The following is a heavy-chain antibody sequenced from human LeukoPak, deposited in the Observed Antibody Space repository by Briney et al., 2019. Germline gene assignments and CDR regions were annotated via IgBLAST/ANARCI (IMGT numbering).Heavy chain of an antibody. CDR3: ARPPDYYDSSGYYY. V-gene: IGHV3-74*01. CDR1: GFTFSSYW. CDR2: INSDGSTT. D-gene: IGHD3-22*01. Sequence: GGSLRLSCAASGFTFSSYWMHWVRQAPGEGLVWVSRINSDGSTTSYADSVKGRFTISRDNAKNTLYLQMNSLRAEDTAVYYCARPPDYYDSSGYYYWGQGTLVTVSS. J-gene: IGHJ4*02.